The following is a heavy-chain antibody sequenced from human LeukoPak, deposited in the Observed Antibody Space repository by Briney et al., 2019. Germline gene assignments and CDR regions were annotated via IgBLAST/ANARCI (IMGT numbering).Heavy chain of an antibody. CDR1: GFTFSSYG. CDR3: TSLAVADAFDI. V-gene: IGHV3-30*03. CDR2: ISYDGSNK. D-gene: IGHD6-19*01. Sequence: PGRSLRLSCAASGFTFSSYGMHWVRQAPGKGLEWVAVISYDGSNKYYADSVKGRFTISRDNSKNTLYLQMNSLKTEDTAVYYCTSLAVADAFDIWGQGTMVTVSS. J-gene: IGHJ3*02.